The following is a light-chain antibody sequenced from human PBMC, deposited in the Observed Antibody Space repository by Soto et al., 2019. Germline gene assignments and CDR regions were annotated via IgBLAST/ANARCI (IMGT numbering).Light chain of an antibody. CDR2: DVS. V-gene: IGLV2-14*01. CDR3: SSYTSTCSPVV. CDR1: SSDVGGYNY. J-gene: IGLJ2*01. Sequence: QSVLTQPASVSGSPGQSITISCTGTSSDVGGYNYVSWYQQHPGKAPKLMIYDVSTGPSGVSSRFSGSKSGNTASLTISGLQAEDEADYYCSSYTSTCSPVVFGGGTKLTVL.